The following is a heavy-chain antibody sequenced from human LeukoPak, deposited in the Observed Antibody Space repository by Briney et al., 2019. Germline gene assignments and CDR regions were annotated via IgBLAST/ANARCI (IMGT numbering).Heavy chain of an antibody. CDR3: ARWGITILTADAFDI. V-gene: IGHV5-51*01. D-gene: IGHD3-3*01. CDR2: IYPGDSDT. CDR1: GYSFTSYW. Sequence: PGESLKISCKGSGYSFTSYWIGWVRQMPGKGLEWMGIIYPGDSDTRYSPSFQGQVTISADKSISTAYLQWSSLKASDTAMYYCARWGITILTADAFDIWGHGTMVTVSS. J-gene: IGHJ3*02.